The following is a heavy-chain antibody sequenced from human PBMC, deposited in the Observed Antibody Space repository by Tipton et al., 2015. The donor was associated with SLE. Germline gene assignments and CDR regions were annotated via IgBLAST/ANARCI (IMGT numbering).Heavy chain of an antibody. CDR3: AREDSGPLDY. CDR2: ISSSSSYI. J-gene: IGHJ4*02. Sequence: SLRLSCAASRFTFSSYSMNWVRQAPGKGLEWVSSISSSSSYIYYADSVKGRFTISRDNAKNSLYLQLNSLRAEDTAVYYCAREDSGPLDYWGQGTLVAVSS. CDR1: RFTFSSYS. D-gene: IGHD2-8*02. V-gene: IGHV3-21*01.